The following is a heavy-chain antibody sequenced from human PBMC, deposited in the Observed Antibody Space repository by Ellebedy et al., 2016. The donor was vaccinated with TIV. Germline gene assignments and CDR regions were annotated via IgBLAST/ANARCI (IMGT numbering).Heavy chain of an antibody. V-gene: IGHV1-18*04. CDR3: ARDGFDI. CDR1: GYTFSTYG. J-gene: IGHJ3*02. Sequence: AASVTVSCKASGYTFSTYGITWVRQAPGQGLEWMGWISDYSGNTNYTQSLRGRVTMTRDTSTRTAYMELRSRTSDDTAVYYCARDGFDIWGQGTMVTVSS. CDR2: ISDYSGNT.